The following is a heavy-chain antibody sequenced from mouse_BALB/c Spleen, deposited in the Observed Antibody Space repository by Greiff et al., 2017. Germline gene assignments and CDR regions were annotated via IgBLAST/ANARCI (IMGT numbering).Heavy chain of an antibody. CDR3: TRSRGNYVYFDY. CDR2: IYPGSGST. Sequence: LQQPGSELVRPGASVKLSCKASGYTFTSYWMHWVKQRHGQGLEWIGNIYPGSGSTNYDEKFKSKGTLTVDTSSSTAYMHLSSLTSEDSAVYYCTRSRGNYVYFDYWGQGTTLTVSS. V-gene: IGHV1S22*01. CDR1: GYTFTSYW. D-gene: IGHD2-1*01. J-gene: IGHJ2*01.